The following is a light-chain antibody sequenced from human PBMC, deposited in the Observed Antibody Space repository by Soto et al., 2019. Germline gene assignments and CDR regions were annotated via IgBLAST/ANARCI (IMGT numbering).Light chain of an antibody. CDR1: QSVSSN. CDR2: YAS. J-gene: IGKJ5*01. Sequence: EIVMTQSPATLSVSPGERVTLSCWASQSVSSNLAWYQQKPGQGPRLLIYYASTRATATPDRFSGSGSGTEFTLTISSLQSEDFAIYYCQQYNDWPPITFGQGTRLEIK. CDR3: QQYNDWPPIT. V-gene: IGKV3-15*01.